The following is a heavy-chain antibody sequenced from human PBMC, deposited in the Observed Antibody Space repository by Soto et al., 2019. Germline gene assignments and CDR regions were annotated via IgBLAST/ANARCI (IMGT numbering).Heavy chain of an antibody. D-gene: IGHD6-6*01. Sequence: PGGSLRLSCAASGFTFSSYAMSWVRQAPGKGLEWVSAISGSGGSTYYADSVKGRFTISRDNSKNTLYLQMNSLRAEDTAVYYCAKGVAARPWDYWYYGMDVWGQGTTVTVSS. CDR1: GFTFSSYA. J-gene: IGHJ6*02. CDR3: AKGVAARPWDYWYYGMDV. V-gene: IGHV3-23*01. CDR2: ISGSGGST.